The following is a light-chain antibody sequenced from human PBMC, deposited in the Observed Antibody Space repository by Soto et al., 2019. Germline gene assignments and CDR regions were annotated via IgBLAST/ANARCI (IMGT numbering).Light chain of an antibody. CDR3: QQYDNSAWT. CDR1: QSVSSRY. J-gene: IGKJ1*01. Sequence: ILFTQSPGTLSLYPGERGTLSCRASQSVSSRYLAWYQQKPGKPPRLLISGASSRDTGIPDRFSGRGSGTDFTLTISRLETEDFVVYYCQQYDNSAWTFGQGTKVDI. CDR2: GAS. V-gene: IGKV3-20*01.